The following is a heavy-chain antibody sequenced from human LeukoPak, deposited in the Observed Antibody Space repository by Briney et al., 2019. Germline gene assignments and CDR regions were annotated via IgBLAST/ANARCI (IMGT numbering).Heavy chain of an antibody. V-gene: IGHV4-31*03. CDR2: IYYSGST. D-gene: IGHD5-18*01. CDR1: GGSISSGGYY. J-gene: IGHJ4*02. Sequence: PSETLSLTCTVSGGSISSGGYYWSWIRQHPGKGLEWIGYIYYSGSTYYNPSLKSRVAISVDTSKNQFSLKLSSVTAADTAVYYCARGQEDTAMVTFDYWGQGTLVTVSS. CDR3: ARGQEDTAMVTFDY.